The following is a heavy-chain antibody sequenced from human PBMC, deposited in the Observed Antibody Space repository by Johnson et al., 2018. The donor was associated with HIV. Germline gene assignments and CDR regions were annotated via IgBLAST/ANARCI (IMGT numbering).Heavy chain of an antibody. CDR2: ISSSGSTI. CDR3: TRTLGYDSSGYHDAFDI. CDR1: GFTFTFYW. Sequence: VQLVESGGVLVQPGGSLRLSCEVSGFTFTFYWMSWVRQSPGKGLEWVSYISSSGSTIYYADSVKGRFTISRDNAKNSLYLQMNSLRAEDTAVYYCTRTLGYDSSGYHDAFDIWGQGTLVTVSS. J-gene: IGHJ3*02. D-gene: IGHD3-22*01. V-gene: IGHV3-48*04.